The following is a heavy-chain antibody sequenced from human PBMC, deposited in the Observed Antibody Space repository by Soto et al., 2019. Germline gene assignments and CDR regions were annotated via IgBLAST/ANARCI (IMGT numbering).Heavy chain of an antibody. V-gene: IGHV6-1*01. CDR3: ARSEEDSDYYYYGMDV. D-gene: IGHD2-15*01. J-gene: IGHJ6*02. Sequence: SQTLSLTCVGSGDTVSSNSVAWNWVRQSPSRGLEWLGRTYYRSRWYSDYAVSVRSRIDINADTSKNQVSLRLNSVTPEDTAVSYCARSEEDSDYYYYGMDVWGQGTTVTV. CDR2: TYYRSRWYS. CDR1: GDTVSSNSVA.